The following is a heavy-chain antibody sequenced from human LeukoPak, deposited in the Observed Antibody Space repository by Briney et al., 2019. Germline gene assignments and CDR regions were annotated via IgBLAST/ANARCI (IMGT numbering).Heavy chain of an antibody. CDR2: IYYSGST. CDR3: ARKKFIAAGGFDP. V-gene: IGHV4-59*01. CDR1: GGVLTNYY. D-gene: IGHD6-6*01. Sequence: SETLSLTCTVSGGVLTNYYWSWIRQPPGKGLEWIGYIYYSGSTNYNPSLKSRVTISVDTSKNRYSLKLSSVTAADTAVYYCARKKFIAAGGFDPWGQGTLVTVSS. J-gene: IGHJ5*02.